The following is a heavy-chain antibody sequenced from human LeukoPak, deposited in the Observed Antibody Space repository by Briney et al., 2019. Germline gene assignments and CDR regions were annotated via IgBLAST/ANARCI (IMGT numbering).Heavy chain of an antibody. V-gene: IGHV4-61*02. J-gene: IGHJ3*02. CDR1: GGSISSGSYY. CDR2: IYTSGST. Sequence: PSETLSLTCTVSGGSISSGSYYWSWIRQPAGKGLEWIGRIYTSGSTNYNPSLKSRVTILVDTSKNQFSLKLSSVTAADTAVYYCARVGCSGGSCYLDAFDIWGQGTMVTVSS. D-gene: IGHD2-15*01. CDR3: ARVGCSGGSCYLDAFDI.